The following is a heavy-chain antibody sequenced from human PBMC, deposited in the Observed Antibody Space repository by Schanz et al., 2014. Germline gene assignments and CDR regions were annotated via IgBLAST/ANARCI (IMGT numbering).Heavy chain of an antibody. V-gene: IGHV1-3*01. Sequence: QVQLVQSGAEVKKPGASVKVSCKASGYTFTSYSIHWVRQAPGQGLEWMGWINVGNGNMKYSQKFQGRVTMTADTSTSTAYMDLRSLRSDDTAHYYCVRVPSRDVSFDLWGRGTLXTVSS. J-gene: IGHJ2*01. D-gene: IGHD3-16*01. CDR2: INVGNGNM. CDR3: VRVPSRDVSFDL. CDR1: GYTFTSYS.